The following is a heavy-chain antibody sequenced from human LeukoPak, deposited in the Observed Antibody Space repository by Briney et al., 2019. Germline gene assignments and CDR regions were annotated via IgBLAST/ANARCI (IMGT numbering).Heavy chain of an antibody. J-gene: IGHJ4*02. CDR2: IYSGGST. CDR3: ARDGPTFYYFDY. D-gene: IGHD2/OR15-2a*01. V-gene: IGHV3-66*01. Sequence: GGSLRLSCAASGFTFSSNYMSWVRQAPGKGLEWVSVIYSGGSTYYADSVKGRFTISRDNSKNTLYLQMNSLRAEDTAVYYCARDGPTFYYFDYWGQGTLVTVSS. CDR1: GFTFSSNY.